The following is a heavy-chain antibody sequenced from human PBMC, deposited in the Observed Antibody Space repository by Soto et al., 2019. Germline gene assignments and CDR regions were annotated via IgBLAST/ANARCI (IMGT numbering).Heavy chain of an antibody. D-gene: IGHD6-19*01. CDR3: ARGIEGWYQGRYYYGMDV. Sequence: QVQLQESGPGLVKPSETLSLTCTVSGGSVSSGSYYWSWIRQPPGKGLEWIGYIYYSGSTNYNPSLKCRATISVDTSKNQFSLKLSSVTAADTAVYYCARGIEGWYQGRYYYGMDVWGQGTTVTVSS. J-gene: IGHJ6*02. CDR2: IYYSGST. V-gene: IGHV4-61*01. CDR1: GGSVSSGSYY.